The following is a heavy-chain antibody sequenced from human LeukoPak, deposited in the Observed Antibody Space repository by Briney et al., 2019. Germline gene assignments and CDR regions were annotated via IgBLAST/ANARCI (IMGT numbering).Heavy chain of an antibody. CDR1: GGSFSGYY. V-gene: IGHV4-34*01. J-gene: IGHJ4*02. Sequence: PSETLSLTCAVYGGSFSGYYWSWIRQPPGKGLEWIGEINHSGSTNYNPSLKSRVTISVDTSKNQFSLKLSSVTAADTAVYYCARREVRGVVFDYCGQGTLVTVSS. D-gene: IGHD3-10*01. CDR3: ARREVRGVVFDY. CDR2: INHSGST.